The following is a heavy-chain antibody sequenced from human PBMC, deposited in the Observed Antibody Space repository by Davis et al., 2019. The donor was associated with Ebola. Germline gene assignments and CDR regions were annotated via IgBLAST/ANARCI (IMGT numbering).Heavy chain of an antibody. J-gene: IGHJ5*02. D-gene: IGHD3-3*01. CDR2: IYYSGST. CDR3: AIHVTYLRFNWFDP. Sequence: SETLSLTCTVSGDSIGSSSYYWGWIRQPPGKGLEWIGSIYYSGSTYYNPSLKSRVTISVDTSKNQFSLKLSSVTAADTAVYYCAIHVTYLRFNWFDPWGQGTLVTVSS. CDR1: GDSIGSSSYY. V-gene: IGHV4-39*01.